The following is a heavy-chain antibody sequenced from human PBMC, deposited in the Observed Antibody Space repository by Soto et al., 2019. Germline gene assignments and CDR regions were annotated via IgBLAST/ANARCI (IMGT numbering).Heavy chain of an antibody. J-gene: IGHJ4*02. CDR1: GFTFSSYA. CDR3: AKAKYSGYDISLNFDY. CDR2: ISGSGGST. D-gene: IGHD5-12*01. Sequence: EVQLLESGGGLVQPGGSLRLSCAVSGFTFSSYAMSWVRQAPGKGLEWVSGISGSGGSTYYADSVKGRFTSSRDNSNNTLYLQMNSLRVEDTAVYYCAKAKYSGYDISLNFDYWGQGTLATVSS. V-gene: IGHV3-23*01.